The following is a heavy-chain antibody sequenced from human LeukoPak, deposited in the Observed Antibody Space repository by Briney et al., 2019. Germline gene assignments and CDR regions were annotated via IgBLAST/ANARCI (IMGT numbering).Heavy chain of an antibody. V-gene: IGHV1-24*01. D-gene: IGHD5-18*01. CDR2: FDVIDAKT. J-gene: IGHJ4*02. CDR3: AAGRPYSLLDY. Sequence: ASVKVFCTVSGSSLTELSLYWVRQAPGKGLEWMGGFDVIDAKTFYAQKFQGRVTMTEDSSTDTAYMELSSLRSDGTAFYYCAAGRPYSLLDYWGQGTLLTVSS. CDR1: GSSLTELS.